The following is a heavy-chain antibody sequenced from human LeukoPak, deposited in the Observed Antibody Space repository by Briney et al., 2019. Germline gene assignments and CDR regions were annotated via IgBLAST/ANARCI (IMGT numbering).Heavy chain of an antibody. CDR1: GYTFTSYG. CDR2: INPNSGGT. Sequence: ASVKVSCKASGYTFTSYGISWVRQAPGQGLEWMGWINPNSGGTNYAQKFQGRVTMTRDTSISTAYMELSRLRSDDTAVYYCALGFTVHDAFDIWGQGTMVTVSS. CDR3: ALGFTVHDAFDI. V-gene: IGHV1-2*02. J-gene: IGHJ3*02. D-gene: IGHD4-17*01.